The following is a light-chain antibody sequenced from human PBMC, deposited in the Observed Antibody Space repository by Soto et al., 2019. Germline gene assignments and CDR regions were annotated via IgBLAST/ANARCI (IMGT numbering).Light chain of an antibody. Sequence: DIQVTQSPSTLSASVGDTVTVTFMASQSVSGWLAWYQQKPGKGPQLLIYAASNLDSGVPSRFSGSGSGTDFTLTIARLEPEDSAIYYCQQYDRSPYTFGQGTKVDI. J-gene: IGKJ2*01. CDR3: QQYDRSPYT. V-gene: IGKV1-5*01. CDR2: AAS. CDR1: QSVSGW.